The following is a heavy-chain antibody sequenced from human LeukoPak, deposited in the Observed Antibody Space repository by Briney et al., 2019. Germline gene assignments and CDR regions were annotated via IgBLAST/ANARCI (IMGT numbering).Heavy chain of an antibody. CDR3: AKSGGYGLIDY. D-gene: IGHD1-26*01. J-gene: IGHJ4*02. Sequence: SETLSLTCAVSGASISGSNYYWGWLRQPPGKGLEWYGNIYFSGSTYYHASLQSRVTISIDTSKIQFSLRLNAVTAADTAMYYCAKSGGYGLIDYWGQGTRVTVSS. CDR1: GASISGSNYY. CDR2: IYFSGST. V-gene: IGHV4-39*01.